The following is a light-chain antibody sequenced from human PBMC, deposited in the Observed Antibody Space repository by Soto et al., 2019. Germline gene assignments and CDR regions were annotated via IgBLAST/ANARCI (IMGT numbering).Light chain of an antibody. CDR1: SSNIGAGYD. CDR2: GDS. CDR3: QSYDSSLSGYV. V-gene: IGLV1-40*01. Sequence: QSVLTKPPSVSGAPGQRVTISCTGSSSNIGAGYDVHWYQQLPGTAPKLLIYGDSNRPSGVPDRFSGSNSGTSASLAITGLQAEDEADYYCQSYDSSLSGYVFGTGTKLTVL. J-gene: IGLJ1*01.